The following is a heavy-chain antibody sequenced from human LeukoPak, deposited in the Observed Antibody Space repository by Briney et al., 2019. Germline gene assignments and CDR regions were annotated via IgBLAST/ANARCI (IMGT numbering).Heavy chain of an antibody. CDR1: GFTVSSNY. J-gene: IGHJ3*02. V-gene: IGHV3-53*01. Sequence: GGSLRLSCAASGFTVSSNYMSWVRQAPGKGLEWVSVIYSGGSTYYADSVKGRFTISRDNSKNTPYLQMNSLRAEDTAVYYCARAGVVTAIDAFDIWGQGTMVTVSS. CDR2: IYSGGST. CDR3: ARAGVVTAIDAFDI. D-gene: IGHD2-21*02.